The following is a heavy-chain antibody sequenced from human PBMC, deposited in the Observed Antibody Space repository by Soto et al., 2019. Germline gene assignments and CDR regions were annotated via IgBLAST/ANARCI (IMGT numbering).Heavy chain of an antibody. CDR1: GFTVSSNY. CDR3: VSAYSSSWTAFDY. Sequence: GGSLRLSCAASGFTVSSNYMSWVRQAPGKGLEWVSVIYSGGSTYYADSVKGRFTISRDNSKNTLYLQMNSLRAEDTAVYYCVSAYSSSWTAFDYWGQGTLVTVSS. CDR2: IYSGGST. V-gene: IGHV3-53*01. J-gene: IGHJ4*02. D-gene: IGHD6-13*01.